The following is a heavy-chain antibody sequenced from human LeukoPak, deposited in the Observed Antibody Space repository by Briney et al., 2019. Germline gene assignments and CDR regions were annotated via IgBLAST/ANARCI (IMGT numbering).Heavy chain of an antibody. CDR2: VSYSGST. J-gene: IGHJ4*02. CDR1: GGPISSYY. Sequence: SGTLSLTCTVSGGPISSYYWSWNRQPPGKGLEWIGYVSYSGSTNYNPSLKSRVTISIDTSKNQFSLKVSSVTAADTAVYYCAGCYNWSDDFGYWGLGTLVSVSS. D-gene: IGHD1-1*01. CDR3: AGCYNWSDDFGY. V-gene: IGHV4-59*08.